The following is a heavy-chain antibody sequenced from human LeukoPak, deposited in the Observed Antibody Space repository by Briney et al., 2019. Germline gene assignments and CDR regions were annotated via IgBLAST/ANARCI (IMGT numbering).Heavy chain of an antibody. CDR3: ARERVYYYGMDV. J-gene: IGHJ6*02. V-gene: IGHV1-69*13. Sequence: GASVKVSCKASGGAFSSYAISWVRQAPGQGLEWMGGIIPIFGTANYAQKFQGRVTITADESTSTAYMELNSLRSEDTAVYYCARERVYYYGMDVWGQGTTVTVSS. CDR1: GGAFSSYA. CDR2: IIPIFGTA.